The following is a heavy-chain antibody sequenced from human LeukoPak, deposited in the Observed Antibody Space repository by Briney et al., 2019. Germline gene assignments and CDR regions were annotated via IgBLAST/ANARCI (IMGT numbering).Heavy chain of an antibody. CDR2: IKEDGSEK. CDR1: GFTFSHYW. CDR3: ARGPSGYHNT. J-gene: IGHJ4*02. V-gene: IGHV3-7*01. D-gene: IGHD5-12*01. Sequence: PGGSLRLSCAASGFTFSHYWMSWVRQAPGKGLEWVANIKEDGSEKYSVDSLKGRFTISRDNADNSLYLQLNSLRVEDTAVYYCARGPSGYHNTGGQGTLVTVSS.